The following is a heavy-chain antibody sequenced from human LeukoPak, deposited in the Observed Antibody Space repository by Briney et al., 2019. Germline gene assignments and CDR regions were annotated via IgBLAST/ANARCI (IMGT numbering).Heavy chain of an antibody. CDR2: IYYSGST. CDR3: ARSLTIFGVVDYYYYMDV. J-gene: IGHJ6*03. CDR1: GGSIGSYY. D-gene: IGHD3-3*01. V-gene: IGHV4-59*01. Sequence: SETLSLTCTVSGGSIGSYYWSWIRQPPGKGLEWIGYIYYSGSTNYNPSLKSRVTISVDTSKNQFSLKLSSVTAADTAVYYCARSLTIFGVVDYYYYMDVWGKGTTVTVSS.